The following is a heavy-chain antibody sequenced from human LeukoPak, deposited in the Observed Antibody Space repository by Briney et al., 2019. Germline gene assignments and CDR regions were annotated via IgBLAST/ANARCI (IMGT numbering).Heavy chain of an antibody. J-gene: IGHJ3*02. CDR1: GFSISSGYY. V-gene: IGHV4-38-2*02. Sequence: PSETLSLTCTVSGFSISSGYYWGWIRQPPGKGLEWIGSIYHSGSTYYNPSLKSRVTISVDTSKNQFSLKLSSVTAADTAVYYCALVVPAAIDIWGQGTMVTVSS. CDR3: ALVVPAAIDI. D-gene: IGHD2-2*01. CDR2: IYHSGST.